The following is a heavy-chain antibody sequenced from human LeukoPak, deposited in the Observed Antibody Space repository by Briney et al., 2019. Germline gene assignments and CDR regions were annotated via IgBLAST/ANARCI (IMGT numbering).Heavy chain of an antibody. Sequence: SETLSLTCTVSGGSISHSSYYWSWIRQPPGKGLEWIGYIYYGGSTNYNPSLKSRVTISVDTSKNQFSLKLSSVTAADTAIYYCARDRSGGYNWFDPWGQGTLVTVSS. CDR2: IYYGGST. D-gene: IGHD2-15*01. V-gene: IGHV4-61*01. J-gene: IGHJ5*02. CDR1: GGSISHSSYY. CDR3: ARDRSGGYNWFDP.